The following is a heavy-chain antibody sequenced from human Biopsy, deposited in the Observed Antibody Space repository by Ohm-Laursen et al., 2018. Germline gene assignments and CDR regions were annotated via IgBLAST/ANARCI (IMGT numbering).Heavy chain of an antibody. CDR3: ARDRGYYYYYGMDV. CDR1: GYTCTDYG. J-gene: IGHJ6*02. D-gene: IGHD3-10*01. V-gene: IGHV1-18*01. Sequence: GSSLKVSCKASGYTCTDYGVSWVRQAPGQGLEWMGWITTYNGNTNYAQKVQGRVTMTTDTSTSTAYMELRSLRSDDTAVYYCARDRGYYYYYGMDVWGQGTTVTVSS. CDR2: ITTYNGNT.